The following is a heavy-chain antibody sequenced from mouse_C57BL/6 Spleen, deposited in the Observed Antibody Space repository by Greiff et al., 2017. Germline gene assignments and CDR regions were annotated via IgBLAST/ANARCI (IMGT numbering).Heavy chain of an antibody. J-gene: IGHJ2*01. CDR3: AREGYYGYDGYFDY. D-gene: IGHD2-2*01. Sequence: EVKLMESGPGLVKPSQSLSLTCSVTGYSITSGYYWNWIRQFPGNKLEWMGYISYDGSNNYNPSLKNRISITRDTSKNQFFLKLNSVTTEDTATYYCAREGYYGYDGYFDYWGQGTTLTVSS. CDR2: ISYDGSN. CDR1: GYSITSGYY. V-gene: IGHV3-6*01.